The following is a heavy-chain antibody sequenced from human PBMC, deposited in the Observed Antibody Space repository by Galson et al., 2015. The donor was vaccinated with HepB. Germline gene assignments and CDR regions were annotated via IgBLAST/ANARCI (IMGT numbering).Heavy chain of an antibody. Sequence: SCKVSGYTLTELSMHWVRQAPGKGLEWMGGFDPEDGETIYAQKFQGRVTMTEDTSTDTAYMELSSLRSEDTAVYYCATGPFYCSGGSCYYYWGQGTLVTVSS. CDR3: ATGPFYCSGGSCYYY. CDR2: FDPEDGET. D-gene: IGHD2-15*01. V-gene: IGHV1-24*01. J-gene: IGHJ4*02. CDR1: GYTLTELS.